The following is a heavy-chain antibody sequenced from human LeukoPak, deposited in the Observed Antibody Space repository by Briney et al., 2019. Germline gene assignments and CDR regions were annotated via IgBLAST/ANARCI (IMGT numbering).Heavy chain of an antibody. D-gene: IGHD3-22*01. CDR2: INHSGST. V-gene: IGHV4-34*01. CDR1: GGSFSGYY. J-gene: IGHJ4*02. Sequence: SETLSLTCAVYGGSFSGYYWSWIRQPPGKGLEWIGKINHSGSTNYNPSLKSRVTISVDTSKNQFSLKLSSVTAADTAVYYCARRSYYDSSGYYFRLSYYFDYWGQGTLVTVSS. CDR3: ARRSYYDSSGYYFRLSYYFDY.